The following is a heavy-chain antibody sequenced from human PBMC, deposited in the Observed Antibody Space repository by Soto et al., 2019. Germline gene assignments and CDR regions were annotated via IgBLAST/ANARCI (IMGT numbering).Heavy chain of an antibody. D-gene: IGHD6-13*01. Sequence: QLHLQESGPGLVKPSETLSLSCTVSGGSITSSSYWGWIRQPPGKGLEWIGSIYSTGNTYYNPSLKGRVTISADTSKNQFSLNLISVPAADTAVYYCRSSSRYSTDVWGQGTTVTVSS. CDR1: GGSITSSSY. V-gene: IGHV4-39*01. CDR2: IYSTGNT. J-gene: IGHJ6*02. CDR3: RSSSRYSTDV.